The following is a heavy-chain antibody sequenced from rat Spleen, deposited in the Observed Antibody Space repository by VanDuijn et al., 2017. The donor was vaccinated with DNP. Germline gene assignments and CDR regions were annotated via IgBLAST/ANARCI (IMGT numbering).Heavy chain of an antibody. CDR3: TTVDYYVGTRFAY. D-gene: IGHD1-12*02. V-gene: IGHV5S10*01. J-gene: IGHJ3*01. Sequence: EVQLVESGGGLVQPGRSLKLSCAASGFTFSDYNMAWVRQAPKKGLEWVATISPSGGSIYYRDSVKGRFTISRDNSKSTQYMQMDSLRSEHTVSYDCTTVDYYVGTRFAYWGQGTLVTVSS. CDR1: GFTFSDYN. CDR2: ISPSGGSI.